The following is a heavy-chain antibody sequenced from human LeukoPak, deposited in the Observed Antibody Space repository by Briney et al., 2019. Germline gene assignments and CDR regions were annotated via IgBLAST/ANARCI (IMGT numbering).Heavy chain of an antibody. CDR1: GYSISSGYY. Sequence: KSSETLSLTCTVSGYSISSGYYWGWIRPPPGKGLEWIGSIYHSGSTCYNPSLKSRVTISVDTSKNQFSLKLSSVTAADTAVYYCARVERWGGYDFESDAFDIWGQGTMVTVPS. D-gene: IGHD5-12*01. J-gene: IGHJ3*02. V-gene: IGHV4-38-2*02. CDR2: IYHSGST. CDR3: ARVERWGGYDFESDAFDI.